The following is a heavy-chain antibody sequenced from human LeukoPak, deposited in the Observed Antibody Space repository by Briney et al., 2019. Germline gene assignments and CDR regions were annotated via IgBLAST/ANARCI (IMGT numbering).Heavy chain of an antibody. V-gene: IGHV1-18*01. CDR1: GYTFSNYG. CDR2: ISAYNNNT. D-gene: IGHD3-22*01. J-gene: IGHJ3*02. Sequence: GASVKVSCKTSGYTFSNYGVSWVRQAPGQGLEWMGRISAYNNNTNYAQKFQGRLTMTTDTSTSTAYMELRSLRAEDTALYHCARALDSSPPGSFDIWGQGTMATVSS. CDR3: ARALDSSPPGSFDI.